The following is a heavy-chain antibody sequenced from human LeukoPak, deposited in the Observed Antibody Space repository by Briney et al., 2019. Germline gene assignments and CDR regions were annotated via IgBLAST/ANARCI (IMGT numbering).Heavy chain of an antibody. V-gene: IGHV4-34*01. J-gene: IGHJ4*02. CDR1: GGSFSGYY. Sequence: SETLSLTCAVYGGSFSGYYWSWIRQPPGKGLEWIGEINHSGSTNYNPSLKSRVTISVDTSKNQFSLKLSSVTAADTAVYYCASGAGPAKLDYWGQGTLVTVSS. CDR3: ASGAGPAKLDY. D-gene: IGHD4/OR15-4a*01. CDR2: INHSGST.